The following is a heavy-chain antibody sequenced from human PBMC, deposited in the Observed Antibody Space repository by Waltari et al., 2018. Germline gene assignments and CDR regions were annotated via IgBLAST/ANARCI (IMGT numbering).Heavy chain of an antibody. CDR2: IIPILCIA. Sequence: QVQLVQSGAEVKKPGSSVKVSCKASGGTFSSSTISWVRQAPGQGLEWMGRIIPILCIANNSQKFQGRVTITADKSTSTAYMGLSSLRSDDTALYYCARVTIYYGSGSYPWYFDYWGQGTLVTVSS. D-gene: IGHD3-10*01. V-gene: IGHV1-69*02. J-gene: IGHJ4*02. CDR3: ARVTIYYGSGSYPWYFDY. CDR1: GGTFSSST.